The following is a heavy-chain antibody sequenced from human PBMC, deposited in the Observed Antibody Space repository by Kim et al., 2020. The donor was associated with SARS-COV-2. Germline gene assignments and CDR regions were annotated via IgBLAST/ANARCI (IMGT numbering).Heavy chain of an antibody. Sequence: SETLSLTCAVYGGSFSGYYWSWIRQPPGKGLEWIGEINHSGSTNYNPSLKSRVTISVDTSKNQFSLKLSSVTAADTAVYYCASLAKTVNYYYYGMDVWGQGTTVTVSS. J-gene: IGHJ6*02. CDR2: INHSGST. V-gene: IGHV4-34*01. CDR1: GGSFSGYY. CDR3: ASLAKTVNYYYYGMDV. D-gene: IGHD4-4*01.